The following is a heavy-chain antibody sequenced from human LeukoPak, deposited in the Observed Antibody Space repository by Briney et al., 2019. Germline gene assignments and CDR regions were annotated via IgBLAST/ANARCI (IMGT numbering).Heavy chain of an antibody. Sequence: GGSLRLSCAASGFTFSSYSMNWVRQAPGKGLEWVSSISSSSSYIYYADSVKGRFTISSDNAKKSLYLQMNSLSVEDTAVYYCVLGSGWHDSHWGQGTLVTVSS. J-gene: IGHJ4*02. CDR3: VLGSGWHDSH. CDR2: ISSSSSYI. V-gene: IGHV3-21*04. D-gene: IGHD6-19*01. CDR1: GFTFSSYS.